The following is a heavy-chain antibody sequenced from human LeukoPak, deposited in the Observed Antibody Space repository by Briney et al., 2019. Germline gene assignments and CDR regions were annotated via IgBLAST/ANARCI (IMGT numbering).Heavy chain of an antibody. D-gene: IGHD3-10*01. V-gene: IGHV3-23*01. CDR3: AKVGGEGGSASGDYFDY. CDR1: IFTFNNYA. J-gene: IGHJ4*02. CDR2: ISGSGGST. Sequence: GGSLRLSCAASIFTFNNYAMTWVRQAPGKGLEWVSTISGSGGSTYYADSVKGRFTISRDNSKNTLFLQMNSLRAEDTAIYYCAKVGGEGGSASGDYFDYWGRGTLVTVSS.